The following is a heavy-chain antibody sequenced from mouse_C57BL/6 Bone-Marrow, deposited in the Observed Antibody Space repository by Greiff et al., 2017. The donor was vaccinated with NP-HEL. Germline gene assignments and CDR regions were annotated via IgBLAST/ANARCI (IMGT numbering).Heavy chain of an antibody. V-gene: IGHV1-42*01. D-gene: IGHD4-1*01. CDR2: INPSTGGT. J-gene: IGHJ3*01. CDR1: GYSFTGYY. CDR3: AALGLFAY. Sequence: DVQLQESGPELVKPGASVKISCKASGYSFTGYYMNWVKQSPEKSLEWIGEINPSTGGTTYNQKFKAKATLTVDKSSSTAYMQLKSLTSEDSAVYYCAALGLFAYWGQGTLVTVSA.